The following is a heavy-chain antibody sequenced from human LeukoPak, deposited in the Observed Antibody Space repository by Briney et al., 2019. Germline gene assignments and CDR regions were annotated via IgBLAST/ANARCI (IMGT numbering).Heavy chain of an antibody. CDR2: IRYDGSNK. D-gene: IGHD6-19*01. V-gene: IGHV3-30*02. CDR1: GFIFNTYV. CDR3: AKALEGSSGWYNYYYYMDV. Sequence: GGSLRLSCAASGFIFNTYVMHWVRQAPGKGLEWLAFIRYDGSNKNYADSVKGRFTISRDNSKNTLYLQMNSLRAEDTAVYYCAKALEGSSGWYNYYYYMDVWGKGTTVTVSS. J-gene: IGHJ6*03.